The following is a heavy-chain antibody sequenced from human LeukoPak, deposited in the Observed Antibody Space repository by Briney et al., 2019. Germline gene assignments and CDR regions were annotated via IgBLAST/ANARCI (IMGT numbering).Heavy chain of an antibody. Sequence: SETLSLTCPGSGGSISSSTYYWGWIRQPPGKGLEWIGSIYYSGTTYYNPSLKSRVTISVDMSKNQFSLKLSSVTAADTAVYYCARQDNYYFDYWGQGILVTVSS. CDR1: GGSISSSTYY. CDR3: ARQDNYYFDY. D-gene: IGHD1-20*01. J-gene: IGHJ4*02. CDR2: IYYSGTT. V-gene: IGHV4-39*01.